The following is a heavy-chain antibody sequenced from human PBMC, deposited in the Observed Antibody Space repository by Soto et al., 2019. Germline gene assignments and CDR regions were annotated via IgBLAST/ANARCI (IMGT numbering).Heavy chain of an antibody. CDR3: ARRHYYDSSLGLNNWFDP. CDR1: GGSISSSSYY. CDR2: IYYSGST. Sequence: SETLSLTCTVSGGSISSSSYYWGWIRQPPGKGLEWIGSIYYSGSTYYNPSLKSRVTISVDTSKNQFSLKLSSVTAADTAVYYCARRHYYDSSLGLNNWFDPWGQGTLVTVSS. J-gene: IGHJ5*02. V-gene: IGHV4-39*01. D-gene: IGHD3-22*01.